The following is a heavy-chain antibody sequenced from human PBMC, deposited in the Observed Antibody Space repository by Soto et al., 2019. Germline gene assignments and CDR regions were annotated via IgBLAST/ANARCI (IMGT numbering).Heavy chain of an antibody. CDR1: GSSISSYY. J-gene: IGHJ4*02. CDR2: INYSGRT. Sequence: SETLSLTCTVSGSSISSYYWSWIRQPPGKGLEWIGYINYSGRTNYNPSLKRRVTISVDTSKNQFSLKLRPVTAADTAVYYCALVRVFNYGNSFFDYWGQGTLVTVSS. V-gene: IGHV4-59*01. D-gene: IGHD5-18*01. CDR3: ALVRVFNYGNSFFDY.